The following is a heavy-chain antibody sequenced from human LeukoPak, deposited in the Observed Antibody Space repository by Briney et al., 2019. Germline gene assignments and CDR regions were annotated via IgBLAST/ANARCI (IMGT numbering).Heavy chain of an antibody. V-gene: IGHV4-59*02. Sequence: SETLSLTCTVSGGSVSSYYWSWIRQPPGKGLEWIGYIYYSGSTNYNPSLKSRVTISVDTSKNQFSLKLSSVTAADTAVYYCARDLYGGFDYWGQGTLVTVSS. CDR3: ARDLYGGFDY. CDR2: IYYSGST. J-gene: IGHJ4*02. CDR1: GGSVSSYY. D-gene: IGHD4-23*01.